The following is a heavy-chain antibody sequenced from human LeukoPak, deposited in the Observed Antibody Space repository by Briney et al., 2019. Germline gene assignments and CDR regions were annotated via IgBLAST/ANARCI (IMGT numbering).Heavy chain of an antibody. CDR2: NSWVGGST. CDR1: GFTFDDYT. D-gene: IGHD1-20*01. CDR3: VASRYNWNDEGFDY. Sequence: GESLRLSCAPSGFTFDDYTMQWVRQAAGKGLEWVSLNSWVGGSTYYADSVRGRFTIYRDHSKNSLYLQMNSLRTEDTALYYCVASRYNWNDEGFDYWGQGTLVIVSS. V-gene: IGHV3-43*01. J-gene: IGHJ4*02.